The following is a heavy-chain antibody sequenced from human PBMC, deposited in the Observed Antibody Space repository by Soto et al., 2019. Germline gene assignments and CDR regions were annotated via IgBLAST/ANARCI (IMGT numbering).Heavy chain of an antibody. J-gene: IGHJ4*02. D-gene: IGHD3-3*01. V-gene: IGHV3-23*01. CDR1: GFTFSSYA. CDR3: AKDEVVFEDDFLTPNY. Sequence: GGSLRLSCAASGFTFSSYAMSWVRQAPGKGLEWVSAISGSGGSTYYADSVKGRFTISRDNSKNTLYLQMNSLRAEDTAVYYCAKDEVVFEDDFLTPNYWGQGTLVTVSS. CDR2: ISGSGGST.